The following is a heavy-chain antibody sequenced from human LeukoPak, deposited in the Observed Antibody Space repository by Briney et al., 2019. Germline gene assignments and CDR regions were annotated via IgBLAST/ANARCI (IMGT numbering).Heavy chain of an antibody. CDR2: IIPILGIA. J-gene: IGHJ4*02. Sequence: ASVTVSCKASGGTFSSYAISWVRQAPGQGLEWMGRIIPILGIANYAQKFQGRVTITADKSTSTAYMELSSLRSEDTAVYYCARDGVSVVVPAAIMNNEGYYFDYWGQGTLVTVSP. V-gene: IGHV1-69*04. CDR3: ARDGVSVVVPAAIMNNEGYYFDY. CDR1: GGTFSSYA. D-gene: IGHD2-2*01.